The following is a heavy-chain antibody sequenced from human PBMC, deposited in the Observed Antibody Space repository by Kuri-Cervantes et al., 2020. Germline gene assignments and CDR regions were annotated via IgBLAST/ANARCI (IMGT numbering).Heavy chain of an antibody. CDR1: GFTLSSYA. Sequence: LSLTCAASGFTLSSYAMHWVRQAPGKGLEYVSAISSNGGSTYYADSVKGRFTISRDNSKNTLYLQMGSLRAEDMAVYYCARDRGSAYSFDIWGQGTMVTDSS. V-gene: IGHV3-64*02. J-gene: IGHJ3*02. D-gene: IGHD2-21*01. CDR2: ISSNGGST. CDR3: ARDRGSAYSFDI.